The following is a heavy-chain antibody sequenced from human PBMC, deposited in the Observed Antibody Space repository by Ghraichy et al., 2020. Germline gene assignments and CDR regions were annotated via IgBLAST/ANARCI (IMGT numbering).Heavy chain of an antibody. D-gene: IGHD2-2*01. Sequence: SETLSLTCAVYGGSFSGYYWSWIRQPPGKGLEWIGEINHSGSTNYNPSLKSRVTISVDTSKNQFSLKLSSVTAADTAVYYCARGCSTSCYPHRYGMDVWGQGTTVTVSS. CDR1: GGSFSGYY. CDR3: ARGCSTSCYPHRYGMDV. V-gene: IGHV4-34*01. J-gene: IGHJ6*02. CDR2: INHSGST.